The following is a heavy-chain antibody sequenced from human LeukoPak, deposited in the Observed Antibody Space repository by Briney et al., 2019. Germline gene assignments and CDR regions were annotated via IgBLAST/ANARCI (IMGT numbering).Heavy chain of an antibody. V-gene: IGHV4-61*02. CDR3: ARWDMVRGNFDY. Sequence: PSQTLSLTCTVSSGSISSGSCYWGWLRQPAGKGLGWIGRIYTSGSTNYNPSLKSRVTISVDTSKNQFSLKLSSVTAADTAVYYCARWDMVRGNFDYWGQGTLVTVSS. CDR1: SGSISSGSCY. J-gene: IGHJ4*02. CDR2: IYTSGST. D-gene: IGHD3-10*01.